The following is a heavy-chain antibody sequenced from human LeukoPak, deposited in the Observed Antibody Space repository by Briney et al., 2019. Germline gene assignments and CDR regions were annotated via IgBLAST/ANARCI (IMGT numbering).Heavy chain of an antibody. CDR1: GYAFNDYW. CDR3: ARHTYDILTGYYSISGTWFDP. V-gene: IGHV5-51*01. CDR2: IYPGDSDF. J-gene: IGHJ5*01. Sequence: GESLKISCQASGYAFNDYWIVWVRQMPGRGLEWMGSIYPGDSDFRLSPSFEGRVTMSVDNSITTAFLQWRSLKASGTAMYYCARHTYDILTGYYSISGTWFDPWGQGTLVTVSS. D-gene: IGHD3-9*01.